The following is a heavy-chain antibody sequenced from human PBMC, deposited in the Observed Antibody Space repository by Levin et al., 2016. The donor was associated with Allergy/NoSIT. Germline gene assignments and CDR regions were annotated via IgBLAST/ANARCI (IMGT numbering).Heavy chain of an antibody. D-gene: IGHD6-19*01. CDR2: ISDSGGTT. J-gene: IGHJ4*02. V-gene: IGHV3-23*01. Sequence: GESLKISCAASGFTFSSYAMSWVRQAPGKGLEWVSVISDSGGTTYHADSVKGRFTISRDNSKNTLYLQMNSLRAEDTAVYYRANQVIYTSDWSPAYWGQGTLVTVSS. CDR3: ANQVIYTSDWSPAY. CDR1: GFTFSSYA.